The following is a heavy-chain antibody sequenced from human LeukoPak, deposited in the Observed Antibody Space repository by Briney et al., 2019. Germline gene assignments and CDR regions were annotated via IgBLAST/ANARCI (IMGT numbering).Heavy chain of an antibody. D-gene: IGHD2-2*01. J-gene: IGHJ6*02. Sequence: SETLSLTCTVSGGSVSSGSYYWSGVRQPPGKGLEWIGYIYYSGSTNYNPSLKRRVTISVDTSKNQVSLKLSSVTAADTAVYYCARDGGAVVVPAAMGFDYGDYRPRYYGMDVWGQGTTVTVSS. CDR3: ARDGGAVVVPAAMGFDYGDYRPRYYGMDV. CDR1: GGSVSSGSYY. CDR2: IYYSGST. V-gene: IGHV4-61*01.